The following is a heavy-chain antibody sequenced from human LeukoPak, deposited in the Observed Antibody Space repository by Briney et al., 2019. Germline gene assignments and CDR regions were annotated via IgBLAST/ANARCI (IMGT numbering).Heavy chain of an antibody. J-gene: IGHJ4*02. CDR1: GGSISSGDYY. V-gene: IGHV4-30-4*08. CDR3: ARDRDLCSSTSCNTFDY. Sequence: SETLSLTCTVSGGSISSGDYYWSWIRQPPGKGLEWIGYIYYSGSTYYNPSLKSRVTISVDTSKNQFSLKLSSVTAADTAVYYCARDRDLCSSTSCNTFDYWGQGTLFTVSS. CDR2: IYYSGST. D-gene: IGHD2-2*01.